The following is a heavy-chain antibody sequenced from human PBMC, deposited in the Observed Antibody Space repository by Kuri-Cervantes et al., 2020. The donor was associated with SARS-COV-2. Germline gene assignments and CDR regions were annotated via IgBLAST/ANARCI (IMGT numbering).Heavy chain of an antibody. D-gene: IGHD6-13*01. CDR2: ISSSSSYI. CDR1: GFTFSSYS. CDR3: ASYSSSWYPGL. V-gene: IGHV3-21*01. J-gene: IGHJ2*01. Sequence: GESLKISCAASGFTFSSYSMNWVRQAPGKGLEWVSSISSSSSYIYYADSVKGRFTISRDNAKNSLYLQMNSLRAEDTAVYYCASYSSSWYPGLWGRGTLVTVSS.